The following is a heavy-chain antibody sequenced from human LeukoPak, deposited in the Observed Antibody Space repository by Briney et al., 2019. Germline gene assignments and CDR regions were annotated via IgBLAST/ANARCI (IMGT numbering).Heavy chain of an antibody. D-gene: IGHD5-18*01. V-gene: IGHV3-9*01. CDR2: ISWNSGSI. J-gene: IGHJ3*02. Sequence: GGSLRLSCAASGFTFDDYVMHWVRQAPGKGLEWVSGISWNSGSIGYADSVKGRFTISRDNARNSLYLQMNSLRAEDTALYYCAKDIGIQLWFSDAFDIWGQGTMVTVSS. CDR1: GFTFDDYV. CDR3: AKDIGIQLWFSDAFDI.